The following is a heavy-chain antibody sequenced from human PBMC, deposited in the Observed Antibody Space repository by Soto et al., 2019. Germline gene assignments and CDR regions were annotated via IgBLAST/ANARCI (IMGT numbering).Heavy chain of an antibody. Sequence: GGSLRLSCAASGFTFNNYAMTWVRQAPGKGLEWVSTISGSGGTTYYADSVKGRFTISRDNSKNTPYLQMNSLRAEDTAAYYCAKDLYGDFDYWGQGTLVTVSS. CDR3: AKDLYGDFDY. CDR1: GFTFNNYA. J-gene: IGHJ4*02. D-gene: IGHD4-17*01. V-gene: IGHV3-23*01. CDR2: ISGSGGTT.